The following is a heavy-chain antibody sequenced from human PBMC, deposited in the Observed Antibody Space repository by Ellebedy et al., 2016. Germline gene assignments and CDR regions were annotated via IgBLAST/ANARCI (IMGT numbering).Heavy chain of an antibody. Sequence: SVKVSCXASGGTFSSYAISWVRQAPGQGLEWMGGIIPIFGTANYAQKFQGRVTITADESTSTAYMELSSLRSEDTAVYYCARGREDVGYYFDYWGQGTLVTVSS. CDR3: ARGREDVGYYFDY. CDR1: GGTFSSYA. D-gene: IGHD5-24*01. CDR2: IIPIFGTA. J-gene: IGHJ4*02. V-gene: IGHV1-69*13.